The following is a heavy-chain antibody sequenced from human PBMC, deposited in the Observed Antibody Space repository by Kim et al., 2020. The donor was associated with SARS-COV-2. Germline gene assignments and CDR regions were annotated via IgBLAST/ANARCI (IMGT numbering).Heavy chain of an antibody. Sequence: ASVKVSCKASGYTFTTYGLSWMRQAPGQGLEWMGWIATYNGNTNYAQNLQGRITMTTDTSTSTAYMELRSLRLDDTAVYYCARDRSWSLRALDYWGHGTLVTVSS. V-gene: IGHV1-18*04. D-gene: IGHD1-26*01. CDR2: IATYNGNT. CDR1: GYTFTTYG. J-gene: IGHJ4*01. CDR3: ARDRSWSLRALDY.